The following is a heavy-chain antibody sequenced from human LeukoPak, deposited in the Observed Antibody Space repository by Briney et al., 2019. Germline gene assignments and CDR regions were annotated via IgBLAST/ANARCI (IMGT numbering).Heavy chain of an antibody. D-gene: IGHD5-12*01. V-gene: IGHV3-30*04. CDR3: ARDLNSGYDDDAFGI. CDR2: ISYDGSNK. J-gene: IGHJ3*02. Sequence: GGSLRLSCAASGFTFSSYAMHWVRQAPGKGLEWVAVISYDGSNKYYADSVKGRFTISRDNSKNTLYLQMNSLRAEDTAVYYCARDLNSGYDDDAFGIWGQGTMVTVSS. CDR1: GFTFSSYA.